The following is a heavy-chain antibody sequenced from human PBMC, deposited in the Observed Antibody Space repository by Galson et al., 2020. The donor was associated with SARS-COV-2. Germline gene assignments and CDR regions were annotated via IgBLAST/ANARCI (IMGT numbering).Heavy chain of an antibody. V-gene: IGHV3-23*01. CDR2: ISGSGGST. Sequence: GGSLRLSCAASGFTFSSYAMSWVRQVPGQGLEWVSAISGSGGSTYYADSVNGRFTISRDNSKNTLYLQMNSLRAEDTAVYYCVSGRRASSSWYGQFDYWGQGTLVTVSS. D-gene: IGHD6-13*01. CDR1: GFTFSSYA. CDR3: VSGRRASSSWYGQFDY. J-gene: IGHJ4*02.